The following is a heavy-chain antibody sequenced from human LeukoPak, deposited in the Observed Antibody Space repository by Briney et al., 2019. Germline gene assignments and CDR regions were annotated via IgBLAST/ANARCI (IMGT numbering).Heavy chain of an antibody. CDR2: INVDGSTT. CDR1: GFTFSDYL. Sequence: GGSLRLSCAASGFTFSDYLIHWVRQAPGKGLVWVSRINVDGSTTSYADSVKGRFTISRDNAKNTLYLHMNSLRAEDTAVYYCARGGLGTMIRGTYYYYYYMDVWGKGTTVTVSS. D-gene: IGHD3-10*01. CDR3: ARGGLGTMIRGTYYYYYYMDV. J-gene: IGHJ6*03. V-gene: IGHV3-74*01.